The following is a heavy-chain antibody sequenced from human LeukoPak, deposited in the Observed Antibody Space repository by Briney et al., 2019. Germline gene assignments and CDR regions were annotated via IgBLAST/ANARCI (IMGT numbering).Heavy chain of an antibody. V-gene: IGHV3-23*01. CDR1: GLTFSKSA. CDR2: ITDVGDI. J-gene: IGHJ4*02. D-gene: IGHD3-22*01. Sequence: PTGGSLRLSCAASGLTFSKSALTWVRQAPGKGLEWVSTITDVGDIFYTYSVRGRFTISRDNSKNTVYMQMDGLRAEDTAVYYCAKDFYDSSGSRYDYWGQGTLVTVSS. CDR3: AKDFYDSSGSRYDY.